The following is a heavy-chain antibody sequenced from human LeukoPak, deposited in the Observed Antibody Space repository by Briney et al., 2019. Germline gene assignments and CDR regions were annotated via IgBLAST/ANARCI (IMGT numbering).Heavy chain of an antibody. CDR1: GFTFSSYD. D-gene: IGHD1-26*01. Sequence: PGGSLRLSCAASGFTFSSYDMHWVRQATGKGLEWVSAIGTAGDTYYPGSVKGRFTISRENAKNSLYLQMNSLRAGDTAVYYCARGSTTGAIGYWGQGTLVTVSS. CDR2: IGTAGDT. CDR3: ARGSTTGAIGY. V-gene: IGHV3-13*01. J-gene: IGHJ4*02.